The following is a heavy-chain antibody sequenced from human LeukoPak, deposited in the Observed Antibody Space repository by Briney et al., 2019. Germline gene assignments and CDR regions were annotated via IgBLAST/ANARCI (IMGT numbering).Heavy chain of an antibody. Sequence: GGSLRLSCAASGSTFRNYVIHWVRQAPGKGLEWVAVTSSELNVKLYADSVKGRFTISRDNSRSTLYLQMNSLRPEDTAIYYCAREGYYGSGSPPSLYFDYWGQGTLVTVSS. V-gene: IGHV3-30-3*01. CDR2: TSSELNVK. CDR1: GSTFRNYV. J-gene: IGHJ4*02. D-gene: IGHD3-10*01. CDR3: AREGYYGSGSPPSLYFDY.